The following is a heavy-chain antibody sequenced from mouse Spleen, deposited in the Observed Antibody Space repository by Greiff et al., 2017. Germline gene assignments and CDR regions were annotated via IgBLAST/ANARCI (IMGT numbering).Heavy chain of an antibody. CDR1: GYTFTSYW. CDR3: ARRRGSYQGYAMDY. CDR2: IHPNSGST. Sequence: QVQLQQSGAELVKPGASVKLSCKASGYTFTSYWMHWVKQRSGQGLEWIGMIHPNSGSTNYNEKFKSKATLTVDKSSSTAYMQLSSLTSEDSAVYYCARRRGSYQGYAMDYWGQGTSVTVSS. D-gene: IGHD2-10*01. J-gene: IGHJ4*01. V-gene: IGHV1-64*01.